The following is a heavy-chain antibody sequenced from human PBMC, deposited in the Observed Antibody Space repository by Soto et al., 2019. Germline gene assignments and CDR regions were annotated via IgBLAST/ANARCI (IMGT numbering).Heavy chain of an antibody. J-gene: IGHJ5*02. CDR3: ARANSSGYLLLGFDP. D-gene: IGHD3-22*01. CDR1: GYSFTSYW. CDR2: IYPGDSDT. V-gene: IGHV5-51*01. Sequence: GESLKISCKGSGYSFTSYWIGWVRQMPGKGLEWMGIIYPGDSDTRYSPSFQGQVTISADKSISTAYLQWGSLKASDTAMYYCARANSSGYLLLGFDPWGQGTLVTVSS.